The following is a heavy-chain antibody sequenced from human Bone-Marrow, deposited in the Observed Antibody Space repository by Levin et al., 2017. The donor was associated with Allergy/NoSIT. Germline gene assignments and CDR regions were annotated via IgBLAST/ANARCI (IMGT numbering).Heavy chain of an antibody. CDR2: ISAHNGKT. J-gene: IGHJ4*02. V-gene: IGHV1-18*01. CDR3: AITSDYDFVTGFPNYFDL. CDR1: GYTFMSYA. D-gene: IGHD3-9*01. Sequence: AGESLKISCKASGYTFMSYAITWVRLAPGQGLEWMGWISAHNGKTDYEQKFQGRVTMTTDTSTTTAYMDLRSLRSDDTAVYFCAITSDYDFVTGFPNYFDLWGLGTEVTVSP.